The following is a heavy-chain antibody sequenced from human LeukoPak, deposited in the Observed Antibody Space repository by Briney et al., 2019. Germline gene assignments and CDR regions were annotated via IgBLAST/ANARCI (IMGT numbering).Heavy chain of an antibody. D-gene: IGHD3-22*01. Sequence: PSETLSLTCTVSSGSISSGGYYWSWIRQHPGKGLEWIGYIYYSGSTYYNPSPKSRVTISVDTSKNQFSLKLSSVTAADTAVYYCARAYYYDSSGNTVDAFDIWGQGTMVTVSS. CDR1: SGSISSGGYY. J-gene: IGHJ3*02. CDR2: IYYSGST. V-gene: IGHV4-31*03. CDR3: ARAYYYDSSGNTVDAFDI.